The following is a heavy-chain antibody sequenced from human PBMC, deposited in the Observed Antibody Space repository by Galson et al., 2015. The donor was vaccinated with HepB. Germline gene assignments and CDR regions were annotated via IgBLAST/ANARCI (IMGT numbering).Heavy chain of an antibody. CDR3: ARGNDCIDY. CDR1: GYTFPTYA. J-gene: IGHJ4*02. CDR2: ISPGNGNR. D-gene: IGHD2-21*01. Sequence: SVKVSCKASGYTFPTYAIHWVRQAPGQRLEWMGWISPGNGNRKYSPRFQDRITMTRDTSASTVYMEVNSLRSEDTAVYYCARGNDCIDYWGQGTLVTVSS. V-gene: IGHV1-3*01.